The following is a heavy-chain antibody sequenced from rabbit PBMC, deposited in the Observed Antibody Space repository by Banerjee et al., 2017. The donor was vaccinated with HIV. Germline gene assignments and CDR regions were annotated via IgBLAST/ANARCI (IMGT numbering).Heavy chain of an antibody. Sequence: QSLEESGGGLVQPGASLTLTCKASGFDFSSNAMCWVRQAPGKGLEWIAYIWTDSSGRSYYASWAKGRFTISKTSSTTVTLQMTSLTAADTATYFCASHPDSSWGLWGPGTLVTVS. V-gene: IGHV1S40*01. CDR3: ASHPDSSWGL. D-gene: IGHD4-2*01. CDR2: IWTDSSGRS. CDR1: GFDFSSNA. J-gene: IGHJ4*01.